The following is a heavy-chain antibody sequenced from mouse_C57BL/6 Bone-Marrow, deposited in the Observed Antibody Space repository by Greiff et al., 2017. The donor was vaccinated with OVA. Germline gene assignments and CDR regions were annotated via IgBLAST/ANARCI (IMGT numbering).Heavy chain of an antibody. Sequence: EVQLVESGTVLARPGASVKMSCKTSGYTFTSYWMHWVKQRPGQGLEWVGAIYPGNSDTSYNQKFKGKAKLTAVTSASTAYMELSSLRNEDAAVYNCTREHYDSSLLDYWGQGTTLTVSS. CDR3: TREHYDSSLLDY. V-gene: IGHV1-5*01. CDR1: GYTFTSYW. CDR2: IYPGNSDT. D-gene: IGHD1-1*01. J-gene: IGHJ2*01.